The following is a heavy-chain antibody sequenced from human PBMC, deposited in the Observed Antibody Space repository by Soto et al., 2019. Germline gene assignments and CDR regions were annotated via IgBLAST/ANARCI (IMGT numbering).Heavy chain of an antibody. V-gene: IGHV3-48*02. Sequence: EVQLVESGGGLVQTGGSLRLSCAASGFTFNSFSMNWVRQAPGKGLECVSYISGSSSTIYYADSVKGRFTISRDNAKHSLPLQLNSLTDEYTAVYYCARKGAVGDGYNGFDFWGQGTMVTVSS. CDR2: ISGSSSTI. D-gene: IGHD5-12*01. J-gene: IGHJ4*02. CDR1: GFTFNSFS. CDR3: ARKGAVGDGYNGFDF.